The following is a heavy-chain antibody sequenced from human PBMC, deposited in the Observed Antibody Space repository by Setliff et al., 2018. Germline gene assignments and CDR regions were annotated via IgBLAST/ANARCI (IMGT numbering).Heavy chain of an antibody. V-gene: IGHV3-23*01. Sequence: PGESLKISCAASGFTFSSYAMSWVRQAPGKEPEWVSTITDSGRTTYYEPSLRGRFTISRDNSRNTLYLQMNSLRAEDAAIYYCARRGGTAGARAFDIWGQGTMVTVSS. CDR3: ARRGGTAGARAFDI. CDR1: GFTFSSYA. J-gene: IGHJ3*02. D-gene: IGHD2-8*02. CDR2: ITDSGRTT.